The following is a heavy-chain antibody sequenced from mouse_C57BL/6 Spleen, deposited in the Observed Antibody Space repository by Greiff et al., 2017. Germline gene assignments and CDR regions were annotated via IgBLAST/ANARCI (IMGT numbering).Heavy chain of an antibody. CDR2: ISSGSSTI. V-gene: IGHV5-17*01. CDR1: GFTFSDYG. J-gene: IGHJ4*01. Sequence: EVQLVESGGGLVKPGASLKLSCAASGFTFSDYGMHWVRQAPEKGLEWVAYISSGSSTIYYADTVKGRFTISSDNAKNTLFMQMTSLRSKDTAMYYCAGDRGRMDYWGQGTSVTVSS. CDR3: AGDRGRMDY.